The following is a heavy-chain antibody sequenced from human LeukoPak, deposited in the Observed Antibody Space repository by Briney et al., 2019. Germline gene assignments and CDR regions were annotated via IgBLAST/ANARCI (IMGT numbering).Heavy chain of an antibody. CDR3: ARDEITIFGVVIKPFDY. CDR1: GGSISSSSYY. J-gene: IGHJ4*02. D-gene: IGHD3-3*01. CDR2: IYYSGST. Sequence: SETLSLTCTVSGGSISSSSYYWGWIRQPPGKGLEWIGSIYYSGSTYYNPSLKSRVTISVDTSKNQFSLKLSSVTAADTAVYYCARDEITIFGVVIKPFDYWGQGTLVTVSS. V-gene: IGHV4-39*07.